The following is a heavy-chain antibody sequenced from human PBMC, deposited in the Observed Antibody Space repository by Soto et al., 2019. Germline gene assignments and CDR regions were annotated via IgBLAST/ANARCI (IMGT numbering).Heavy chain of an antibody. CDR2: IYFSGSA. Sequence: QVQLQESGPGLVKPSETLSLTCTVSGASISSYYWSWIRQPPGKGLEYIGYIYFSGSANYNPSLKIRLTISLATSKNQFSLKLTSLTAADTAVYYCARHIASQYCSAGSCYGPFDYWGQGTLVTVS. V-gene: IGHV4-59*01. D-gene: IGHD2-15*01. CDR1: GASISSYY. J-gene: IGHJ4*02. CDR3: ARHIASQYCSAGSCYGPFDY.